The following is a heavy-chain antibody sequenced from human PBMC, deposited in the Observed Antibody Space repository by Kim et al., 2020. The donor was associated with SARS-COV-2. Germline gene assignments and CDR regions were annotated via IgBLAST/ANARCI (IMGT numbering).Heavy chain of an antibody. CDR2: IKGDGSST. CDR1: GFTFSSYW. V-gene: IGHV3-74*01. J-gene: IGHJ6*02. CDR3: WYYYQYNGMDL. D-gene: IGHD2-8*02. Sequence: GGSLRLSCAASGFTFSSYWMHWIRQTPGKGPVWVSSIKGDGSSTTYADSVKGRFTISRDNAKNTLYLQMNSLRADDTAVYYCWYYYQYNGMDLWGQGTTV.